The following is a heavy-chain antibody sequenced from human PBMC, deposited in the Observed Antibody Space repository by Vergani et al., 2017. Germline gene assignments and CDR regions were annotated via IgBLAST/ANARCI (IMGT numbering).Heavy chain of an antibody. CDR3: ARDMTSSSWERPEYFQH. J-gene: IGHJ1*01. CDR2: INPNSGGT. CDR1: GYTFTGYY. V-gene: IGHV1-2*02. Sequence: QVQLVQSGAEVKKPGASVKVSCKASGYTFTGYYMHWVRQAPGQGLEWMGRINPNSGGTNYAQKFQGRGTMPRDTSRSTAYMELCRLRSDDTAVYYCARDMTSSSWERPEYFQHWGQGTLVTVSS. D-gene: IGHD6-13*01.